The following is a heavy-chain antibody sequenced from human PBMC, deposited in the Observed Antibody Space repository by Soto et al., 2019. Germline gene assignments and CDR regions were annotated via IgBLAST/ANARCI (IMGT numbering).Heavy chain of an antibody. D-gene: IGHD3-9*01. CDR1: GGSISSYY. CDR3: ARGRRYYDILTGYSYYFDY. V-gene: IGHV4-59*01. J-gene: IGHJ4*02. Sequence: SETLSLTCTVSGGSISSYYWSWIRQPLGKGLEWIGYIYYSGSTNYNPSLKSRVTISVDTSKNQFSLKLSSVTAADTAVYYCARGRRYYDILTGYSYYFDYWGQGTLVTVSS. CDR2: IYYSGST.